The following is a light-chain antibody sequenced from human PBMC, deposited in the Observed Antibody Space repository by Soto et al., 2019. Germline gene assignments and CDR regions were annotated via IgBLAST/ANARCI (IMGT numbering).Light chain of an antibody. V-gene: IGKV3-15*01. J-gene: IGKJ1*01. CDR1: ENINNR. CDR3: QQYSDWPPWT. Sequence: EVVMTQSPATLSVSPGERATLSCRASENINNRLAWYQQTPGQAPRLLIYGASTRATGIPDRFRGSGSGTEFTLTIGSLQSEDFAVCYCQQYSDWPPWTFGQGTKVEIK. CDR2: GAS.